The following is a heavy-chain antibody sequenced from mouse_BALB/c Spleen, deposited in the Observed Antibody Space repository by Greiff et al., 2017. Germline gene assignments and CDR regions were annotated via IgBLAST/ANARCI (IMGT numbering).Heavy chain of an antibody. CDR3: ARQNDYDAWFAY. D-gene: IGHD2-4*01. Sequence: EVKLVESGGDLVKPGGSLKLSCAASGFTFSSYGMSWVRQTPDKRLEWVATISSGGSYTYYPDSVKGRFTISRDNAKNTLYLQMSSLKSEDTAMYYCARQNDYDAWFAYWGQGTLVTVSA. CDR1: GFTFSSYG. CDR2: ISSGGSYT. V-gene: IGHV5-6*02. J-gene: IGHJ3*01.